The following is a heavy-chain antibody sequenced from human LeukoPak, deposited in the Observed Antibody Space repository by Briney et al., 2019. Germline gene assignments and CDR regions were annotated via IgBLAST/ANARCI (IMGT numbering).Heavy chain of an antibody. D-gene: IGHD6-19*01. V-gene: IGHV3-66*02. Sequence: GGSLRLSCAASGFTVSSNYMSWVRQAPGKGLEWVSVIYSGGSTYYADSVKGRFTISRDNSKNTLYLQMNSLRAEGTAVYYCARDLRSSGWCGDYYYYMDVWGKGTTVTVSS. J-gene: IGHJ6*03. CDR3: ARDLRSSGWCGDYYYYMDV. CDR2: IYSGGST. CDR1: GFTVSSNY.